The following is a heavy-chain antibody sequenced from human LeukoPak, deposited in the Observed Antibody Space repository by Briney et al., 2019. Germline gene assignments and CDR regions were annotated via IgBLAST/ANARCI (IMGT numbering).Heavy chain of an antibody. D-gene: IGHD1-26*01. CDR1: GGSISSSSYY. CDR3: ARRRIVGATRRSHAFDI. V-gene: IGHV4-39*01. Sequence: SETLSLTCTVSGGSISSSSYYWGWIRQPPGKGLEWIGSIYYSGSTYYNPSLKSRVTISVDTSKNQFSLKLSSVTAADTAVYYCARRRIVGATRRSHAFDIWGQGTMVTVSS. CDR2: IYYSGST. J-gene: IGHJ3*02.